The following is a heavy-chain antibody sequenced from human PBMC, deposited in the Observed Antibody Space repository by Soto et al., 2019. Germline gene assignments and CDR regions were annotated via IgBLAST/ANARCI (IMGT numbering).Heavy chain of an antibody. CDR2: ISASSTYI. J-gene: IGHJ4*02. CDR1: GFIFSSHT. Sequence: EVQLVESGGGLVKPGGSLRLSCAASGFIFSSHTMNWVRQVPGKGLEWVSSISASSTYIYYADSLKGRFTISRDNAYNSFFLQVSSRRAEDTAVYYCARGWLRDPWMYWGQGTLVTVSS. CDR3: ARGWLRDPWMY. V-gene: IGHV3-21*02. D-gene: IGHD5-12*01.